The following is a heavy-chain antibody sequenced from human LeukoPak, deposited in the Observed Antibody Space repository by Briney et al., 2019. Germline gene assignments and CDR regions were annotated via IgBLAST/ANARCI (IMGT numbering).Heavy chain of an antibody. CDR1: GGSISSYY. D-gene: IGHD3-16*01. J-gene: IGHJ5*02. CDR2: IYTSGST. V-gene: IGHV4-4*07. Sequence: SETLSLTCTVSGGSISSYYWSWTRQPAGKGLEWIGRIYTSGSTNYNPSLKSRVTMSVDTSKNQFSLKLSSVTAADTAVYYCAGFYDYEWFDPWGQGTLVTVSS. CDR3: AGFYDYEWFDP.